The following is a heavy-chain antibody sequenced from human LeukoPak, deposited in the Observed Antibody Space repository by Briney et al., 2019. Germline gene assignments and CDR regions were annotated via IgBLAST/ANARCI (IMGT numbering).Heavy chain of an antibody. CDR2: IYYSGST. CDR3: ARVVTYYYDSSGYYLAGKNWFDP. D-gene: IGHD3-22*01. Sequence: SETLSLTCTVSGDSISTYYWSWIRQPPGKGLEWIGYIYYSGSTNYNPSLKSRVTISADTSKNQFSLKLSSVTAADTAVYYCARVVTYYYDSSGYYLAGKNWFDPWGQGTLVTVSS. V-gene: IGHV4-59*08. J-gene: IGHJ5*02. CDR1: GDSISTYY.